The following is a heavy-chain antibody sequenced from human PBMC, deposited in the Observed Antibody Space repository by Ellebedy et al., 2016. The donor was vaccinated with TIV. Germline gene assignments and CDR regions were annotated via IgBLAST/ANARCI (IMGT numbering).Heavy chain of an antibody. D-gene: IGHD5-12*01. CDR2: IKQDGSEK. CDR3: VRAPRGQYYFDY. CDR1: GSIFGSYW. Sequence: GESLKISXAASGSIFGSYWMNWVRQAPGKGLEWVANIKQDGSEKYYVDSVKGRFTISRDNAKNSLDLQMNSLRAEDTAVYYCVRAPRGQYYFDYWGQGTLVTVSS. V-gene: IGHV3-7*02. J-gene: IGHJ4*02.